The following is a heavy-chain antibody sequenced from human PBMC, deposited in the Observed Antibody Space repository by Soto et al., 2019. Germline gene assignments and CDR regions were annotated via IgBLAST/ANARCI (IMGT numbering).Heavy chain of an antibody. Sequence: QITLNESGPTQVKPRQTLTLTCTFSGFSLTTSGVGVGWIRQSPGKAPEWLALIYWDDDKRYRPSLKSRLIITKDTSKNQVVLTMADLDPADTATYYCAHRVLRTVFGLVTTTAIYFDFWGQGTPIAVSS. V-gene: IGHV2-5*02. J-gene: IGHJ4*02. CDR3: AHRVLRTVFGLVTTTAIYFDF. CDR2: IYWDDDK. D-gene: IGHD3-3*01. CDR1: GFSLTTSGVG.